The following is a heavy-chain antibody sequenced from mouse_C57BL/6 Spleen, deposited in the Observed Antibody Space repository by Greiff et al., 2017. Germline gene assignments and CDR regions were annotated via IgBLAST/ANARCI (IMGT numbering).Heavy chain of an antibody. J-gene: IGHJ1*03. D-gene: IGHD1-1*01. CDR2: IYPGDGDT. Sequence: QVQLQQSGAELVKPGASVKISCKASGYAFSSYWMNWVKQRPGKGLEWIGQIYPGDGDTNYNGKFKGKATLTADKSSSTAYMQLSSLTSEDSAVYFCARGGGTTVVADWYFDVWGTGTTVTVSS. CDR3: ARGGGTTVVADWYFDV. V-gene: IGHV1-80*01. CDR1: GYAFSSYW.